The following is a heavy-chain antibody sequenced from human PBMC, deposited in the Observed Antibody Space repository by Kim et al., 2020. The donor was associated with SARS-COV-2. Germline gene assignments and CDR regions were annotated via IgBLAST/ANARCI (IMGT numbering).Heavy chain of an antibody. CDR1: GYRFISYW. CDR2: IYPGDSDT. D-gene: IGHD4-17*01. J-gene: IGHJ5*02. CDR3: ARQGTTVTTPYNWFDP. V-gene: IGHV5-51*01. Sequence: GGALKISCKGSGYRFISYWIGWVRQMPGRGLEWMGIIYPGDSDTRYSPSFQGQVTMSVDKSISTAYLQWSSLKASDTAMYYCARQGTTVTTPYNWFDPWGQGTLVTVSS.